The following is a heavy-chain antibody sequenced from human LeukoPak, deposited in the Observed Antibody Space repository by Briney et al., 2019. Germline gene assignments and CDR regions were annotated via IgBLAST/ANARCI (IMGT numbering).Heavy chain of an antibody. Sequence: GESLRLSCAASGFTVSGNYMNWIRQAPGKGLEWVSVIYSGGSTFYAASVKGRFTISRDNAKNSLYLQMDSLRAEDTAVYYCARDDWWTAMLWGQGTLVTVSA. CDR2: IYSGGST. CDR3: ARDDWWTAML. D-gene: IGHD5-18*01. V-gene: IGHV3-53*01. CDR1: GFTVSGNY. J-gene: IGHJ4*02.